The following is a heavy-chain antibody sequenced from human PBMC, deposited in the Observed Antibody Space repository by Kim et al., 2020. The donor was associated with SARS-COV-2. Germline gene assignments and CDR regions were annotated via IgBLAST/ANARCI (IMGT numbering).Heavy chain of an antibody. J-gene: IGHJ4*02. D-gene: IGHD3-3*01. CDR3: ARSIFGVVNKGDY. V-gene: IGHV1-2*02. Sequence: YAQKFQGRVTMTRDTSISTAYMELSRLRSDDTAVYYCARSIFGVVNKGDYWGQGTLVTVSS.